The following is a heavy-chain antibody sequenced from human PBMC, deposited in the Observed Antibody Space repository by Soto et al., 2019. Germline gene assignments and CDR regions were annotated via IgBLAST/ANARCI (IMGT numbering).Heavy chain of an antibody. J-gene: IGHJ4*02. CDR1: GFTFSSYA. Sequence: GSLRLSCAASGFTFSSYAMYWVRQAPGKGLDWVSAIGASSGSTYYADSVKGRFTISRDNSKNTLYLQMNSLRADDTAVYYFAKASSLGFSPFDYWGQGSLVTVSS. CDR3: AKASSLGFSPFDY. D-gene: IGHD3-10*01. V-gene: IGHV3-23*01. CDR2: IGASSGST.